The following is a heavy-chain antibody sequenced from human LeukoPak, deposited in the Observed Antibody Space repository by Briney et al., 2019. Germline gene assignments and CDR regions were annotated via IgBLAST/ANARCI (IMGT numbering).Heavy chain of an antibody. Sequence: GGSLRLSCAASGFTFSDYYMSWIRQAPGKGLEWVSYISSSGSTIYYADSVKGRFTTSRDNAKNSLYLQMNSLRAEDTAVYYCARVVVAATFDYWGQGTLVTVSS. CDR3: ARVVVAATFDY. D-gene: IGHD2-15*01. CDR2: ISSSGSTI. J-gene: IGHJ4*02. CDR1: GFTFSDYY. V-gene: IGHV3-11*04.